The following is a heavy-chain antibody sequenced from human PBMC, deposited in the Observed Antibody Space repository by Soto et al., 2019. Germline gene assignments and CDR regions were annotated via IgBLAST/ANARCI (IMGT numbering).Heavy chain of an antibody. J-gene: IGHJ4*02. D-gene: IGHD6-13*01. CDR2: ISGAGDRT. V-gene: IGHV3-23*01. CDR3: AKASRGPLSSRSSDANHFDS. Sequence: EAQLLESGGGLVQPGGSLRLSCEASGFSFSSYAMNWVRQAPGKGLEWVSIISGAGDRTDYSDSVRGRFTISRDNSQHTLYLQMNSLLAEDTAVYHCAKASRGPLSSRSSDANHFDSWGQGTLVTVS. CDR1: GFSFSSYA.